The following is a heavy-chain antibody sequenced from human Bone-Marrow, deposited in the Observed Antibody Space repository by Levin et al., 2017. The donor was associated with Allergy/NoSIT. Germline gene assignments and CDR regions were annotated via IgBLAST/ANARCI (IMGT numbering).Heavy chain of an antibody. D-gene: IGHD3-22*01. CDR1: GFTFSTYG. CDR2: ISDDGKKK. V-gene: IGHV3-30*18. CDR3: AKGRFYYDSSGYAKIIEY. Sequence: GESLKISCAASGFTFSTYGMHWVRQAPGKGLEWVAVISDDGKKKHYADFVKGRFTISRDQSKDTVDLQMNSLRVEDTAFYYCAKGRFYYDSSGYAKIIEYWGQGTLVTVSS. J-gene: IGHJ4*02.